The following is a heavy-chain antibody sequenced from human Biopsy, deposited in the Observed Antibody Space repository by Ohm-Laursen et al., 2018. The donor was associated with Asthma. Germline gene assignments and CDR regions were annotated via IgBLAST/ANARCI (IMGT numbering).Heavy chain of an antibody. V-gene: IGHV1-69*13. J-gene: IGHJ4*02. Sequence: ASVTVSCKSLGGTFNTYVIGWVRLAPGQGLGWMGGINSVFGTTTYPQKFQDRVTITADDSTSTVYMELSSLRSEDAAVYYCARKAGSCISRTCYSLDFWGQGTLVTVSS. CDR1: GGTFNTYV. CDR3: ARKAGSCISRTCYSLDF. CDR2: INSVFGTT. D-gene: IGHD2-2*01.